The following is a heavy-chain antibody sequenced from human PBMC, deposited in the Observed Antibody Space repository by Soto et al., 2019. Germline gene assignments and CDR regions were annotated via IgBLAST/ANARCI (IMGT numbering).Heavy chain of an antibody. CDR2: ISSSSSYI. V-gene: IGHV3-21*01. J-gene: IGHJ6*03. Sequence: PGGSLRLSCAASGFTFSSYSMKWVRQAPGKGLEWVSSISSSSSYIYYEDSVKGRFTISRDNAKYLLFLQMNSLRAEDTVVYYCSRGILGYCSGGSCSDYYMDVWGKGTTVTVSS. CDR1: GFTFSSYS. CDR3: SRGILGYCSGGSCSDYYMDV. D-gene: IGHD2-15*01.